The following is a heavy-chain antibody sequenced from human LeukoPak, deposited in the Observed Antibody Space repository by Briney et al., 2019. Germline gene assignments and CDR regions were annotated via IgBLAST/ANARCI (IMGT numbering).Heavy chain of an antibody. V-gene: IGHV3-43*02. CDR3: TKSGGYSDAFDI. Sequence: PGGSLRLSCAASGFIFDDYAMYWVRQAPGKGLEWVSLISGDGGRTYYTDSVKGRFTISRDNSKHSLYLQMNSLRTEDTALHYCTKSGGYSDAFDIWGQGTMVTVSS. CDR2: ISGDGGRT. D-gene: IGHD3-10*01. J-gene: IGHJ3*02. CDR1: GFIFDDYA.